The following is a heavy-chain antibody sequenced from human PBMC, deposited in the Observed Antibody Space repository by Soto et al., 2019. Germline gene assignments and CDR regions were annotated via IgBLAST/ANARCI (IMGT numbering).Heavy chain of an antibody. CDR2: YGGSGGSR. CDR3: VKFRGRAYPYYYMDV. J-gene: IGHJ6*03. CDR1: GFTFSTYG. V-gene: IGHV3-23*01. D-gene: IGHD3-10*01. Sequence: DVQLLESGGGLVQWGGSLRLSCVTSGFTFSTYGMTWVRQAPGKGLEWVSYGGSGGSRYYAESVKGRVTISRDNSKNTLSLEMNSLRAEDMATYYCVKFRGRAYPYYYMDVWGKGTTVTVSS.